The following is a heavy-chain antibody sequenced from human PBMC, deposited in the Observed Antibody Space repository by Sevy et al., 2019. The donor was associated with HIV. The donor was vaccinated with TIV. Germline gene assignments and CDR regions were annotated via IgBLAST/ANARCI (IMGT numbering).Heavy chain of an antibody. CDR2: ISGSSNYI. V-gene: IGHV3-21*06. J-gene: IGHJ4*02. CDR3: ARGPPDGSYDYFDS. CDR1: GFIFNSYA. D-gene: IGHD1-26*01. Sequence: GGSLRLSCVASGFIFNSYAMNWVRQAPGKGLEWVSCISGSSNYIYYAESVKGRFIISRDNAKDKLFLQMNSLRADDTAAYYCARGPPDGSYDYFDSWGQGTLVTVSS.